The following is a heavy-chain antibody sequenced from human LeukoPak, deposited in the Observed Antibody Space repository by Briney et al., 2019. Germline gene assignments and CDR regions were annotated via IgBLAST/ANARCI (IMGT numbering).Heavy chain of an antibody. V-gene: IGHV3-23*01. Sequence: GGSLRLSCAASGFTFSSYAMSWVRQAPGKGLEWVSAISGSGGSTYYADSVKGRFTISRDNSKNTLYLQLNSLRVEDTAVYYCKSGGAAPGSFDYWGQGTLVTVSP. D-gene: IGHD1-1*01. CDR1: GFTFSSYA. J-gene: IGHJ4*02. CDR2: ISGSGGST. CDR3: KSGGAAPGSFDY.